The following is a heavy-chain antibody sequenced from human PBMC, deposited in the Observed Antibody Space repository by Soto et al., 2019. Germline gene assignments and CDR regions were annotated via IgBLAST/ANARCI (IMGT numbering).Heavy chain of an antibody. Sequence: VHLVQSGAELKKPGASVRVSCKASGSTFTSFGLSWVRQAPGQGPEWMGWISPESDKATYAHKFKGRFTLTTDTSTTTDYMDLRSLRSDDTAVYYCTREVFFISPSTGTTDAYWGQGTLVSVS. V-gene: IGHV1-18*01. D-gene: IGHD3-9*01. CDR3: TREVFFISPSTGTTDAY. J-gene: IGHJ4*02. CDR1: GSTFTSFG. CDR2: ISPESDKA.